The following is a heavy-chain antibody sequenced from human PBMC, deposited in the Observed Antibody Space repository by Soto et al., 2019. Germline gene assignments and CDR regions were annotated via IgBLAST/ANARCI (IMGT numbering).Heavy chain of an antibody. CDR1: GFTVSSTY. D-gene: IGHD6-13*01. V-gene: IGHV3-53*01. Sequence: GGSLRLSCAASGFTVSSTYMTWVRQAPGKGLEWVSVIYGGLTTSYADSVKGRFTISRDNSKNTLFLQMNSLRAEDTAVYYCARDRIEAAGTPRFNYYYGMDVWGQGTTVTVSS. CDR3: ARDRIEAAGTPRFNYYYGMDV. J-gene: IGHJ6*02. CDR2: IYGGLTT.